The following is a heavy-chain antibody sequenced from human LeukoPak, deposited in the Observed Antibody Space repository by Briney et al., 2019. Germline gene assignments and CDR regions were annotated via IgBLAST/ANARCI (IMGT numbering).Heavy chain of an antibody. D-gene: IGHD1-1*01. CDR3: TKTLDWDVGYFDY. CDR2: ISWNSGRR. CDR1: GVIFDDYV. Sequence: PGRSLRLSCAASGVIFDDYVIHWVRHAPGKGLEWVSGISWNSGRRAYADSVKGRFTISRDNAKNSLFLQMNSLRAEDTALYYCTKTLDWDVGYFDYWGQGTLVTVSS. V-gene: IGHV3-9*01. J-gene: IGHJ4*02.